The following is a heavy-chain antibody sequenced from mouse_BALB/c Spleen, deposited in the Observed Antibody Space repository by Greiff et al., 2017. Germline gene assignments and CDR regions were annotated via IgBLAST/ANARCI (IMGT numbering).Heavy chain of an antibody. CDR1: GFNIKDYY. Sequence: VQLQQSGAELVRSGASVKLSCTASGFNIKDYYMHWVKQRPEQGLEWIGWIDPENGDTEYAPKFQGKATMTADTSSNTAYLQLSSLTSEDTAVYYCNACYDDYRFAYWGQGTLVTVSA. CDR2: IDPENGDT. D-gene: IGHD2-4*01. V-gene: IGHV14-4*02. J-gene: IGHJ3*01. CDR3: NACYDDYRFAY.